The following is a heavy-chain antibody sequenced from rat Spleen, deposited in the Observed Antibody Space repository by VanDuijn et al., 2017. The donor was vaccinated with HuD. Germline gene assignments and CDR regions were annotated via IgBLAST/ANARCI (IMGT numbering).Heavy chain of an antibody. D-gene: IGHD4-3*01. CDR2: ISYDGSST. CDR3: ARHEFGGSYYFDY. CDR1: GFTFSDYY. V-gene: IGHV5-29*01. J-gene: IGHJ2*01. Sequence: EVQLVESDGGLVQPGRSLKLSCAASGFTFSDYYMAWVRQAPTKGLEWVATISYDGSSTYYRDSVKGRFTISRDNAKSTLYLQMDSLRSEDTATYYCARHEFGGSYYFDYWGQGVMVTVSS.